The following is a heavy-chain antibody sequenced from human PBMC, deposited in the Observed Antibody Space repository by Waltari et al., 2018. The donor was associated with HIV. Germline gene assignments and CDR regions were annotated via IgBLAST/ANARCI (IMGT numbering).Heavy chain of an antibody. CDR2: TAPFFGV. J-gene: IGHJ3*01. CDR1: GGAFDTFA. V-gene: IGHV1-69*19. D-gene: IGHD1-26*01. CDR3: AKSDFTELVRGQKAFDV. Sequence: QAQLVKSGAETKKPGSSVTVSCQASGGAFDTFAFTWVRQAPGQGLEWLGGTAPFFGVIYAQDFNGRVTITSNPSTRTVFLELGGLRPDDTAVYFCAKSDFTELVRGQKAFDVWGQGT.